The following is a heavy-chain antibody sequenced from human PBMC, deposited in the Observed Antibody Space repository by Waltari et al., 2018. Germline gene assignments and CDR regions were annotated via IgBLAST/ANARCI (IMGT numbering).Heavy chain of an antibody. CDR1: GGSISSGGYY. Sequence: QVQLQESGPGLVKPSQTLSLTCTVSGGSISSGGYYWSWIRQHPGKGLEWIGYIYQSGSTYYNPSLKSRVTISVDRSKNQFSLKLSSVTAADTAVYYCARVTDSSGYYNWFDPWGQGTLVTVSS. V-gene: IGHV4-31*03. CDR3: ARVTDSSGYYNWFDP. CDR2: IYQSGST. D-gene: IGHD3-22*01. J-gene: IGHJ5*02.